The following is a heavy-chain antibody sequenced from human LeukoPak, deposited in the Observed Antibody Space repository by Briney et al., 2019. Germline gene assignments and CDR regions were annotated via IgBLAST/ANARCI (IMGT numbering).Heavy chain of an antibody. D-gene: IGHD6-6*01. CDR3: ARALSIAARYGRFDP. V-gene: IGHV4-34*01. CDR2: INHSGST. Sequence: SETLSLTCAVYGGSFSGYYWSWIRQPPGKGLEWIGEINHSGSTNYNPSLKSRVTISVDTSKNQFSLKLSSVTAADTAVYYCARALSIAARYGRFDPWGQGTLVTVSS. CDR1: GGSFSGYY. J-gene: IGHJ5*02.